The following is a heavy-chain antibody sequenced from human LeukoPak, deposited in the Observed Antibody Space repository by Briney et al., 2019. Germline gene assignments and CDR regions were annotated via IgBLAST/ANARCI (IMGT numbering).Heavy chain of an antibody. CDR3: AKCPITFGGVIVIPPYYFDY. Sequence: PGGSLRLSCAASGFTFSSYAMSWVRQAPGKGLEWVSAISGSGGSTYYADSVKGRFTISRDNSKNTLYLQMNSLRAEDTAVYYCAKCPITFGGVIVIPPYYFDYWGQGTLVTVSS. CDR2: ISGSGGST. D-gene: IGHD3-16*02. J-gene: IGHJ4*02. V-gene: IGHV3-23*01. CDR1: GFTFSSYA.